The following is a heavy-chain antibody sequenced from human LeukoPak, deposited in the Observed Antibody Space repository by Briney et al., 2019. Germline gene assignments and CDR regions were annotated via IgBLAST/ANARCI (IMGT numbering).Heavy chain of an antibody. D-gene: IGHD3-10*01. V-gene: IGHV4-61*02. J-gene: IGHJ5*02. CDR2: LYTNGNN. CDR3: ARDMGGVTMVRGVSVPMKNNWFAP. CDR1: GCAIRSGNYY. Sequence: PSETLSLTCTVSGCAIRSGNYYWSWLRQPAGKGLEWIGRLYTNGNNDYNPSLKSRITISFDTNNTQFLHMLTSLSAADTAVYVWARDMGGVTMVRGVSVPMKNNWFAPWGQGMQVIVSS.